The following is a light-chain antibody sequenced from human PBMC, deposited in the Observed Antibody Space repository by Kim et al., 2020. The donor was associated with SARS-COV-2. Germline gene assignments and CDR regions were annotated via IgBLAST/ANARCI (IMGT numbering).Light chain of an antibody. CDR3: CSFAGSYTPVI. CDR2: DVT. J-gene: IGLJ2*01. Sequence: QSALTQPRSVSGSPGQSVTISCTGTSSDVGNYNFVSWYQQHPGKAPKLMIFDVTKRPSGVPDRFSASKSGNTASLTISGLQAEDDADYYCCSFAGSYTPVIFGGGTQLTVL. CDR1: SSDVGNYNF. V-gene: IGLV2-11*01.